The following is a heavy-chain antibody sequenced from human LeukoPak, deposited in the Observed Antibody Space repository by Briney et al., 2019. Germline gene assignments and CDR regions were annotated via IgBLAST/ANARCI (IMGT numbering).Heavy chain of an antibody. D-gene: IGHD2-15*01. CDR1: GGSVCGYY. Sequence: SETLSLTCVVSGGSVCGYYWGCIRQPPGRGLEWIGYVYYSGSTNYHPSFKSRITISVDPSRNQFSLQLSSVTAADTAVYYCARIHRYCSGGACYVLDNWGQGTLVAVSS. J-gene: IGHJ4*02. CDR2: VYYSGST. V-gene: IGHV4-59*02. CDR3: ARIHRYCSGGACYVLDN.